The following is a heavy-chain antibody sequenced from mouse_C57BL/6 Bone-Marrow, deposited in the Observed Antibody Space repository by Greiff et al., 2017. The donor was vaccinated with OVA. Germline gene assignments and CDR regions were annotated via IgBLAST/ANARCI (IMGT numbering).Heavy chain of an antibody. CDR2: INPNYGTT. Sequence: VQLQQPGAELVKPGASVKMSCKASGYTFTSYWITWVKQSNGKSLEWIGVINPNYGTTSYNQKFKGKATLTVDQSSSTAYMQLNSLTSEDSAVYYCAPGNAMDYWGQGTSVTVSS. CDR1: GYTFTSYW. V-gene: IGHV1-39*01. CDR3: APGNAMDY. J-gene: IGHJ4*01.